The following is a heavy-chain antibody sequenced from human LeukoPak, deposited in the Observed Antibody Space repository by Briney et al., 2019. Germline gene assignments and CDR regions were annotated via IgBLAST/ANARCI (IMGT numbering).Heavy chain of an antibody. CDR2: ISRSSYYI. J-gene: IGHJ5*02. V-gene: IGHV3-21*01. Sequence: GGSLRLSCAASGFTFSDYNMNWVRQAPGKGLEWVSSISRSSYYIYYTDSVKGRFTISRDNAKNSLYLQMNSLRAEDTAVYYCAKDPDYGDRYNWFDPWGQGTLVTVSS. CDR1: GFTFSDYN. CDR3: AKDPDYGDRYNWFDP. D-gene: IGHD4-17*01.